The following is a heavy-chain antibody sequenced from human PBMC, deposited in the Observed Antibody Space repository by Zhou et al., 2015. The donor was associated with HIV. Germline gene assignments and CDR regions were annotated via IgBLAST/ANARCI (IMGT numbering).Heavy chain of an antibody. CDR1: GFTFSSYG. CDR3: AKARWYDFWSGCPDY. CDR2: ISYDGSNK. V-gene: IGHV3-30*18. Sequence: QVQLVESGGGVVQPGRSLRLSCAASGFTFSSYGMHWVRQAPGKGLEWVAVISYDGSNKYYADSVKGRFTISRDNSKNTLYLQMNSLRAEDTAVYYCAKARWYDFWSGCPDYWGQGTLVTVSS. D-gene: IGHD3-3*01. J-gene: IGHJ4*02.